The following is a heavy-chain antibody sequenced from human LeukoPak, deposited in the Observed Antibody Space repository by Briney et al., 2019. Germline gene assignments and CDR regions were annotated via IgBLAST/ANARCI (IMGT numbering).Heavy chain of an antibody. V-gene: IGHV3-30-3*01. Sequence: GRSLRLSCAASGFTFSSYAMHWVRQAPGKGLEWVAVISYDGSNRYYADSVKGRFTISRDNSKNTLYLQMNSLRAEDTAVYYCARDVFCSGGSCYSSWGPGTLVTVSS. J-gene: IGHJ4*02. CDR3: ARDVFCSGGSCYSS. D-gene: IGHD2-15*01. CDR2: ISYDGSNR. CDR1: GFTFSSYA.